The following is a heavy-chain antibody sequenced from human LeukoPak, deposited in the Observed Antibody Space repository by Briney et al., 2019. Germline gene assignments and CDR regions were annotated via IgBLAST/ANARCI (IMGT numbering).Heavy chain of an antibody. V-gene: IGHV3-21*01. CDR3: ARDYSYAYFD. J-gene: IGHJ4*02. CDR1: GFTFNSYS. CDR2: ISSSNSYI. Sequence: GGSLRLSCAASGFTFNSYSMNWVRQAPGKGLEWVSSISSSNSYIYYADSVRGRFTISRDDAKNSLYLQMNSLRDVDTAVYYCARDYSYAYFDWGQGTLVTVSS. D-gene: IGHD5-18*01.